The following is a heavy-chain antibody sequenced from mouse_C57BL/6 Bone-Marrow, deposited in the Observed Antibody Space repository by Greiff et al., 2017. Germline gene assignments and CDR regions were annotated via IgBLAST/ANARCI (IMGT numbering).Heavy chain of an antibody. Sequence: VQLQQPGAELVMPGASVKLSCKASGYTFTSYWMHWVKQRPGQGLEWNGEIDPSDSYTNYNQKFKGKSTLTVDKSSSTAYMQLSSLTSEDSAVYYCAREVITTVVAHFDYWGQGTTLTVSS. D-gene: IGHD1-1*01. J-gene: IGHJ2*01. CDR2: IDPSDSYT. CDR1: GYTFTSYW. CDR3: AREVITTVVAHFDY. V-gene: IGHV1-69*01.